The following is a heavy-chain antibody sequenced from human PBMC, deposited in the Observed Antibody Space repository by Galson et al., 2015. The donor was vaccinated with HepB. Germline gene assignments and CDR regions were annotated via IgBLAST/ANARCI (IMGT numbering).Heavy chain of an antibody. CDR3: ARSGGDYYYYGMDV. V-gene: IGHV4-4*02. CDR2: IYHSGST. D-gene: IGHD3-10*01. CDR1: GGSISSSNW. Sequence: SETLSLTCAVSGGSISSSNWWSWVRQPPGKGLEWIGEIYHSGSTNYNPSLKSRVTISVDKSKNQFSLKLSSVTAADTAVYYCARSGGDYYYYGMDVWGQGTTVTVSS. J-gene: IGHJ6*02.